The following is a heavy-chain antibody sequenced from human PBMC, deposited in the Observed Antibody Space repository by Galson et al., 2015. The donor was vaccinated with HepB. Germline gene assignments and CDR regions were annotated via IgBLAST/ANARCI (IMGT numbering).Heavy chain of an antibody. CDR1: GFTFSSYA. V-gene: IGHV3-30-3*01. CDR2: ISYDGSNK. J-gene: IGHJ4*02. D-gene: IGHD4-17*01. CDR3: ARDAFHGDYAMFFDY. Sequence: SLRLSCAASGFTFSSYAMHWVRQAPGKGLEWVAVISYDGSNKYYADSVKGRFTISRDNSKNTLYLQMNSLRAEDTAVYYCARDAFHGDYAMFFDYWGQGTLVTVSS.